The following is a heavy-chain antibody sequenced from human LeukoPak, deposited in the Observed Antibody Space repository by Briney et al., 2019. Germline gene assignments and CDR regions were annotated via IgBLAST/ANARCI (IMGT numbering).Heavy chain of an antibody. CDR1: NASIISSSYY. CDR2: IYYSGST. J-gene: IGHJ3*02. D-gene: IGHD4-17*01. Sequence: SETLSLTCSVSNASIISSSYYWGWIRQPPGKGLEWIGSIYYSGSTNYNPSLKSRVTISVDTSKNQFSLKLSSVTAADTAVYYCARDRDYADAFDIWGQGTMVTVSS. V-gene: IGHV4-39*07. CDR3: ARDRDYADAFDI.